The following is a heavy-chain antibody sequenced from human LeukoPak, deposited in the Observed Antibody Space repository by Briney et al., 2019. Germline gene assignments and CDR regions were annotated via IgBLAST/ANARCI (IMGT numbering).Heavy chain of an antibody. J-gene: IGHJ4*02. D-gene: IGHD3-3*02. CDR2: IKSKTDGGTT. CDR3: PQDPGGIWSGDY. V-gene: IGHV3-15*01. CDR1: GFTFSNAW. Sequence: PGGSLRLSCAASGFTFSNAWMSWVRQAPGKGLEWVGRIKSKTDGGTTDYAAPVKGRFTISRGDSKNTLYLQMNSLKTEDTAVYSCPQDPGGIWSGDYWGKGTLVTASS.